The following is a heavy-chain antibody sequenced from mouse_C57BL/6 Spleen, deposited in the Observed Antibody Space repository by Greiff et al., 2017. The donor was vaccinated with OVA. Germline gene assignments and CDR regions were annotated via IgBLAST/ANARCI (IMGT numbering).Heavy chain of an antibody. CDR3: ARPYYSNYGGFAY. V-gene: IGHV5-4*03. Sequence: EVKLVESGGGLVKPGGSLKLSCAASGFTFSSYAMSWVRQTPEKRLEWVATISDGGSYTYSPDNVKGRFTISRDNAKNNLYLQMSHLKSEDTAMYYCARPYYSNYGGFAYWGQGTLVTVPA. D-gene: IGHD2-5*01. CDR2: ISDGGSYT. CDR1: GFTFSSYA. J-gene: IGHJ3*01.